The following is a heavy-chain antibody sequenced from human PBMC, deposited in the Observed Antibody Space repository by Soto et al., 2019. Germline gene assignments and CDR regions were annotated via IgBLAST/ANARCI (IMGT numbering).Heavy chain of an antibody. V-gene: IGHV4-39*01. Sequence: SETLSLTCTVSGGAISSSSYYWGWIRQPPGKGLEWIGSIYYSGSTYYNPSLKSRVTISVDTSKNQFSQKLSSVPAADTAVYYCARHFYDSSGYYYLHDYWGQGTLVTVSS. J-gene: IGHJ4*02. CDR1: GGAISSSSYY. CDR2: IYYSGST. D-gene: IGHD3-22*01. CDR3: ARHFYDSSGYYYLHDY.